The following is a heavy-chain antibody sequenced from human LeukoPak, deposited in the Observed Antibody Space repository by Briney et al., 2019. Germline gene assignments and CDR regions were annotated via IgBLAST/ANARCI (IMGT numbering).Heavy chain of an antibody. CDR2: IYYSGST. V-gene: IGHV4-59*01. D-gene: IGHD3-22*01. J-gene: IGHJ4*02. CDR3: ARIMGDSSGYYYYDY. CDR1: GGSISSYY. Sequence: SETLSLTCTVSGGSISSYYWSRIRQPPGKGLEWIGYIYYSGSTNYNPSLKSRVTISVDTSKNQFSLKLSSVTAADTAVYYCARIMGDSSGYYYYDYWGQGTLVTVSS.